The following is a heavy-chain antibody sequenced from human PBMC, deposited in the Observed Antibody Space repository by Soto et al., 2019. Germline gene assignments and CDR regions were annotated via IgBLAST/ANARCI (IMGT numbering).Heavy chain of an antibody. V-gene: IGHV3-30*18. D-gene: IGHD3-3*01. J-gene: IGHJ6*02. Sequence: GGSLRLSCAASGFTFSSYGMHWVRQAPGKGLEWVAVISYDGSNKYYADSVKGRFTISRDNSKNTLYLQMNSLRAEDTAVYYCAKDQYYDFWSGYFWPLRPYYYYYGMDVWGQGTTVTVSS. CDR2: ISYDGSNK. CDR3: AKDQYYDFWSGYFWPLRPYYYYYGMDV. CDR1: GFTFSSYG.